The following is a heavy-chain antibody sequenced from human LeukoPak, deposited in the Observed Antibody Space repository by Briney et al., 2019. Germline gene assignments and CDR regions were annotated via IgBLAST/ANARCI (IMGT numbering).Heavy chain of an antibody. Sequence: GGSLRLSCAASGFTFSSYGMQWVRQAPGKGLEWVAVISYDGSNKYYADSVKGRFTISRDNSKNTLYLQMNSLRAEDTAVYYCAKDPSVVVINYFDYWGQGTLVTVSS. CDR1: GFTFSSYG. D-gene: IGHD3-22*01. J-gene: IGHJ4*02. CDR2: ISYDGSNK. CDR3: AKDPSVVVINYFDY. V-gene: IGHV3-30*18.